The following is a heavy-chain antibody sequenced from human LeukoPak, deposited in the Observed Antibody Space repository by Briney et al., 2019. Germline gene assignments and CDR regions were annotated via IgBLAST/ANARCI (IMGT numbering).Heavy chain of an antibody. CDR3: ARSQDYGWHHFDY. CDR1: GFTFGIYW. CDR2: INSDGTNT. D-gene: IGHD4/OR15-4a*01. Sequence: GGSLRLSCAASGFTFGIYWMHWVRQAPGKGLVWVSRINSDGTNTDYADSVKGRFTISRDNAKNTLNLQMNSLRAEDTALYYCARSQDYGWHHFDYWGQGTLVTVSS. V-gene: IGHV3-74*01. J-gene: IGHJ4*02.